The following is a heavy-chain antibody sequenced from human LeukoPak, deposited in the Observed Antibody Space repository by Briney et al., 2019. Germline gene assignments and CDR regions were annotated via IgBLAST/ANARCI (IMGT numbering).Heavy chain of an antibody. J-gene: IGHJ4*02. V-gene: IGHV1-18*01. Sequence: ASVKVSCKASGYTFTSYGISWVRQATGQGLEWMGWISAYNGNTNYAQKLQGRVSMTTDTSTSTAYMELRSLTSDDTAVYYCARGGRDYSYGRELDYWGQGTLVTVSS. D-gene: IGHD5-18*01. CDR1: GYTFTSYG. CDR3: ARGGRDYSYGRELDY. CDR2: ISAYNGNT.